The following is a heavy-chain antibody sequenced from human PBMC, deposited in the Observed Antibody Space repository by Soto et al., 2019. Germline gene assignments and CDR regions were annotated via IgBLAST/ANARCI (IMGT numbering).Heavy chain of an antibody. V-gene: IGHV1-69*01. CDR1: GDTFKNYA. D-gene: IGHD2-15*01. J-gene: IGHJ4*01. CDR2: IIPIFGKT. Sequence: QVQLVQSGAEVRKPGSSVKVSCRASGDTFKNYAISWVRHAPGQGLEWMGGIIPIFGKTDYAQTFHGRVTINGDESTYTAHMELRGLRSDDTALYYCATSGYNYGPFDYWGRGLLVTVSS. CDR3: ATSGYNYGPFDY.